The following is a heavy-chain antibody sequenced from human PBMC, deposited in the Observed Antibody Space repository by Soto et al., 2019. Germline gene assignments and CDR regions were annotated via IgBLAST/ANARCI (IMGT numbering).Heavy chain of an antibody. D-gene: IGHD3-10*01. CDR1: GYTLIELS. CDR3: ATGAQLSIWFGTTIDY. CDR2: FDPEDGET. V-gene: IGHV1-24*01. Sequence: ASVKVSCKVSGYTLIELSMHWVRQAPGKGLEWMGSFDPEDGETIYAQKFQGRVTMTEDTSTDTAYMELSSLRSEDTAVYYCATGAQLSIWFGTTIDYWGQGTLVTVSS. J-gene: IGHJ4*02.